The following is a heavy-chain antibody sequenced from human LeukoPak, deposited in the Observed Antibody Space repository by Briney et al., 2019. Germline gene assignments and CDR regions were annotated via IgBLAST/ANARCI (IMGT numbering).Heavy chain of an antibody. V-gene: IGHV1-8*03. J-gene: IGHJ4*02. CDR3: TRGPAVNSGNYYVGDY. CDR1: GYTFTSYD. D-gene: IGHD1-26*01. CDR2: MNPNSGNT. Sequence: EASVKVSCKASGYTFTSYDINWVRQATGQGLEWMGYMNPNSGNTVYAQKFQGRVTITTDTSVSTAYMELSSLRAEDTAIYFCTRGPAVNSGNYYVGDYWGQGTLLTVSS.